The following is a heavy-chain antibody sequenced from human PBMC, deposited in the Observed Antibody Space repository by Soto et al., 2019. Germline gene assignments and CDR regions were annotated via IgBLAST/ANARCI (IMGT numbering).Heavy chain of an antibody. CDR3: ARVVSSVTTMIVEAFDI. D-gene: IGHD4-17*01. CDR2: IIPIFGTA. CDR1: GGTFSSYA. J-gene: IGHJ3*02. Sequence: QVQLVQSGAEVKKPGSSVKVSCKASGGTFSSYAISWVRQAPGQGLEWMGGIIPIFGTANYAQKFQGRVTITADESTSTAYMELSSLRSEDTAVYYCARVVSSVTTMIVEAFDIWGQGTMVPVSS. V-gene: IGHV1-69*12.